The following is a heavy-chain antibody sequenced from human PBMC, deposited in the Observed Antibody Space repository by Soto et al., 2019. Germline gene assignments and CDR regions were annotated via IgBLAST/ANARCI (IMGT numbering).Heavy chain of an antibody. V-gene: IGHV1-46*01. CDR1: GYTFIHYY. J-gene: IGHJ4*02. D-gene: IGHD2-21*01. CDR3: ARSLLQGDF. CDR2: INPNGGST. Sequence: QVQLVQSGAEVKKPGASVKISCKASGYTFIHYYIHWVRHAPRQGLEWMAIINPNGGSTNYAQKFQGRVTVTSDTSTTTVSMELNSLESDDTAVYFCARSLLQGDFWGQGTLVTVSS.